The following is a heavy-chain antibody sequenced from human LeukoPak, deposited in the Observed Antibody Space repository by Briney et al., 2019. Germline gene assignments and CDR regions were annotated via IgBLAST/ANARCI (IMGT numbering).Heavy chain of an antibody. CDR3: ARSDSSGWSYYYMDV. CDR1: GGSFSGYY. V-gene: IGHV4-59*01. CDR2: IYYSGST. J-gene: IGHJ6*03. D-gene: IGHD6-19*01. Sequence: SETLSLTCAVYGGSFSGYYWSWIRQPPGKGLEWIGYIYYSGSTNYNPSLKSRVTISVDTSKNQFSLKLSSVTAADTAVYYCARSDSSGWSYYYMDVWGKGTTVTVSS.